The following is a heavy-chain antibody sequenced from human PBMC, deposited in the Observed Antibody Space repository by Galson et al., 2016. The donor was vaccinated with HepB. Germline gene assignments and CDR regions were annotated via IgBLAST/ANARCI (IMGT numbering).Heavy chain of an antibody. CDR2: IFYGGTT. V-gene: IGHV3-53*01. J-gene: IGHJ6*03. CDR1: GFTVSNYY. CDR3: ARTSYRECTGTRCVNFRYYYYYMDV. D-gene: IGHD2-8*02. Sequence: SLRLSCAASGFTVSNYYMSWVRQAPGMGLEWVSVIFYGGTTYYADSVEGRFTISSDDSMNTLYLQMNSLTAEDTAVYFCARTSYRECTGTRCVNFRYYYYYMDVWGKGTTVTVSS.